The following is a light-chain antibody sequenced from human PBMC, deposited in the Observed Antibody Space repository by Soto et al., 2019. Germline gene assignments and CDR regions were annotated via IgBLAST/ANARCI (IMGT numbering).Light chain of an antibody. CDR2: EVS. J-gene: IGLJ2*01. CDR3: SSHAASGV. Sequence: QLVLTQPASVSGSPGQSITISCTGTSSDVGAYNYVSWYQQRPGKVPKLIIFEVSNRASGVSNRFSGSKSGNTASLTISGLQAEDEADYYCSSHAASGVFGGGTQLTVL. CDR1: SSDVGAYNY. V-gene: IGLV2-14*01.